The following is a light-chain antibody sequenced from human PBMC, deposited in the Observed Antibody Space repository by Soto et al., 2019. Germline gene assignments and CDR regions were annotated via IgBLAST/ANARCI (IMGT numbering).Light chain of an antibody. Sequence: EIVLTQSPGTLSLSPGESATLSCRSSQVVTGNYLAWYQQKPGQAPRLLIYGAPTRASGIPERFSGSGSGTDFTLTIPRLEPEDFAVYYCHQYVTAPFTFGRGTKLETK. CDR1: QVVTGNY. CDR2: GAP. V-gene: IGKV3-20*01. J-gene: IGKJ2*01. CDR3: HQYVTAPFT.